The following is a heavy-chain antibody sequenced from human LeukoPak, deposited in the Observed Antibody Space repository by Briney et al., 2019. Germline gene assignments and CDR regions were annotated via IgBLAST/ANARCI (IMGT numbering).Heavy chain of an antibody. V-gene: IGHV6-1*01. J-gene: IGHJ4*02. CDR3: ARENIVATILGIGNFDY. CDR1: GDSVSSNSAA. Sequence: SQTRSLTCAISGDSVSSNSAAWNWIRQSPSRGLEWLGRTYYRSKWYNDYAGSVKSRITINPDTSKNQFSLQLNSVTPEDTAVYYCARENIVATILGIGNFDYWGQGTLVTVSS. D-gene: IGHD5-12*01. CDR2: TYYRSKWYN.